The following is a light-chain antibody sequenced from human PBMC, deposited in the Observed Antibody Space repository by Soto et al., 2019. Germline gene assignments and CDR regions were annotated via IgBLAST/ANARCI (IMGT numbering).Light chain of an antibody. V-gene: IGLV2-14*01. J-gene: IGLJ2*01. CDR3: CSYTSSSTV. CDR2: KVS. CDR1: SSDVGGYNY. Sequence: QSALTQPASVSGSPGQSITISCTGTSSDVGGYNYVSWYQQHPGKAPKLIIYKVSNRPSGVSNRFSGSKSGSTASLTISGLQAEDEADYYCCSYTSSSTVFGGGTKVTVL.